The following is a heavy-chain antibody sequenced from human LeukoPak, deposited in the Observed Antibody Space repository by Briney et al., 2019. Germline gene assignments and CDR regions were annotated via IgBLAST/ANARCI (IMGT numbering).Heavy chain of an antibody. J-gene: IGHJ6*03. CDR2: ISTNSLYI. CDR1: GFTFSRYS. CDR3: ARTKYYYYMDV. Sequence: GGSLRLSCAASGFTFSRYSMNWVRQAPGKGLEWVSSISTNSLYIYNADSVKGRFTISRDNSKNTLYLQMNSLRAEDTAVYYCARTKYYYYMDVWGKGTTVTVSS. V-gene: IGHV3-21*01.